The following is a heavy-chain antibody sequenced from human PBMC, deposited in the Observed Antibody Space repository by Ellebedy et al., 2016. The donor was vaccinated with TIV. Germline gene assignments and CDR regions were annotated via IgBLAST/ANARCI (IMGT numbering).Heavy chain of an antibody. D-gene: IGHD3-16*01. CDR2: ISGSGGST. J-gene: IGHJ6*03. Sequence: GESLKIPXAASGFTFSSYAMSWVRQAPGKGLEWVSAISGSGGSTYYADSVKGRFTISRDNSKNTLYLQMNSLRAEDTAVYYCAKDLNSGGSVWYMDVWGKGTTVTVSS. CDR3: AKDLNSGGSVWYMDV. CDR1: GFTFSSYA. V-gene: IGHV3-23*01.